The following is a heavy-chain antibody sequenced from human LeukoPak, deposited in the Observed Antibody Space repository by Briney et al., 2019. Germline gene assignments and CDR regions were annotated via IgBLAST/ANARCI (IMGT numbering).Heavy chain of an antibody. Sequence: SETLPLSCAVYGGSFSGYYWSWIRQPPGKGLEWIGEINHSGSTNYNPSLKSRVTISVDTSKSQFSLKLSSVTAADTAVYYCATTVVTKSSGVSYFDYWGQGTLVTVSS. CDR1: GGSFSGYY. D-gene: IGHD4-23*01. CDR2: INHSGST. V-gene: IGHV4-34*01. CDR3: ATTVVTKSSGVSYFDY. J-gene: IGHJ4*02.